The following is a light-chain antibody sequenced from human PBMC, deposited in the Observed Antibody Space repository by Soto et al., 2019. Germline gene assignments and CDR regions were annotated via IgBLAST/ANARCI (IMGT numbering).Light chain of an antibody. CDR2: EVT. CDR1: SSDVGHYDY. Sequence: QSALTQPASVSGSPGQSITISCTGTSSDVGHYDYVSWYQQHPGKAPRLMIYEVTNRASGVSHRFSGSRSGNTASLTISGLQAEDEADYYCSSYTGTNAGVFGGGTKLTVL. J-gene: IGLJ3*02. CDR3: SSYTGTNAGV. V-gene: IGLV2-14*01.